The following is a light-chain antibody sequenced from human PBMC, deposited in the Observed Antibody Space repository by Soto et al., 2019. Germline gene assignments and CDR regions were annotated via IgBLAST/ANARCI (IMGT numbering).Light chain of an antibody. V-gene: IGKV2-24*01. Sequence: DLVLTQTRLSSPVTLGQPASISCRSSQSLVHIDGNTYFNWLQQRPGQPPRLLIYKISNRFPGVPDRFSGSGAGTDFPLKISRVEAEDVGVYYCMQATQSYTFGQGTRLEIK. J-gene: IGKJ2*01. CDR1: QSLVHIDGNTY. CDR2: KIS. CDR3: MQATQSYT.